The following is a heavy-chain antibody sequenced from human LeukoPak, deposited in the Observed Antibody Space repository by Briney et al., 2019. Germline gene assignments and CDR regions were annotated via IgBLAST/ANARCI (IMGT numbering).Heavy chain of an antibody. CDR1: GGTFSNYA. CDR3: ATYSAAGRTYYFDY. V-gene: IGHV1-18*01. Sequence: ASVKVSCKASGGTFSNYAITWVRQAPGQGLEWMGWISPYNGNTNYAQKLQGRVTMTRDTSTSTAYMELRSLRSDDTAVYYCATYSAAGRTYYFDYWGQGALVTVSS. D-gene: IGHD6-13*01. J-gene: IGHJ4*02. CDR2: ISPYNGNT.